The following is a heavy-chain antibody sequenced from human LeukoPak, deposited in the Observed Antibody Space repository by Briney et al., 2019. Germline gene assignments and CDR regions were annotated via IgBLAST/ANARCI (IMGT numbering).Heavy chain of an antibody. D-gene: IGHD5-12*01. V-gene: IGHV3-48*03. CDR3: ARDPPRVVLRLSDY. CDR1: GFTFSSYE. CDR2: ISSSGSTI. Sequence: GSLRLSCAASGFTFSSYEMNWVRQAPGKGLEWVSYISSSGSTIYYADSVKGRFTISRDNAKNSLYLQMNSLRAEDTAVYYCARDPPRVVLRLSDYWGQGTLVTVSS. J-gene: IGHJ4*02.